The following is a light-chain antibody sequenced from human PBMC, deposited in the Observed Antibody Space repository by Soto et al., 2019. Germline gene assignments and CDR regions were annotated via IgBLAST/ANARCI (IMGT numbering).Light chain of an antibody. Sequence: DIQMTQSPSTLSASVGDRVIITCRASQTISSWLAWYQQKPGKAPKLLIYKAFSLESGVPSRFSGSGSGTEFTLTISSLQPDDFATYYCQHYNNYLLTFGGGTKVDIK. CDR1: QTISSW. J-gene: IGKJ4*01. CDR2: KAF. V-gene: IGKV1-5*03. CDR3: QHYNNYLLT.